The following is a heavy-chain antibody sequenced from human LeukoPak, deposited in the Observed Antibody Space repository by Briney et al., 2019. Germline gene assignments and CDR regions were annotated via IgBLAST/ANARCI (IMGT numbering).Heavy chain of an antibody. Sequence: ASVNVSCKASGGTFSSYAISWVRQAPGQGLEGMGWINAGNGDTKYSQNFQGRVTITRDTSASTAYMELSSLTSEDTALYYCARDDCGDTCYPGGYWGQGTLVAVSS. V-gene: IGHV1-3*01. D-gene: IGHD2-21*01. CDR1: GGTFSSYA. CDR2: INAGNGDT. CDR3: ARDDCGDTCYPGGY. J-gene: IGHJ4*02.